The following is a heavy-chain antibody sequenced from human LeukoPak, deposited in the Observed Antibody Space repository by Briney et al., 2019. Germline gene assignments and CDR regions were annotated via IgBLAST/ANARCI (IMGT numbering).Heavy chain of an antibody. CDR3: ARDRVDGSGQKLDGFDY. CDR1: GFTFSSYE. D-gene: IGHD3-22*01. J-gene: IGHJ4*02. CDR2: ISSSGSTI. V-gene: IGHV3-48*03. Sequence: GGSLRLSCAASGFTFSSYEMNWVRQAPGKGLEWVSYISSSGSTIYYADSVKGRFTISRDNAKNSLYLQMNSLRAEDTAVYYCARDRVDGSGQKLDGFDYWGQGTLVIVSS.